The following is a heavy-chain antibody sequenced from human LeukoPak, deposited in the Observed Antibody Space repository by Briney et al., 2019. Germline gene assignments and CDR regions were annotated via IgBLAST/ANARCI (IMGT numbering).Heavy chain of an antibody. CDR1: GFTFSSYG. D-gene: IGHD6-6*01. Sequence: GGTLRLSCAASGFTFSSYGMNWVRQALGKGLEWVSYISSSSSTIYYADSVKGRFTISRDNAKNSLYLQMNSLRAEDTAVYYCARRSIAARGQQDYMDVWGKGTTVTVSS. V-gene: IGHV3-48*01. J-gene: IGHJ6*03. CDR3: ARRSIAARGQQDYMDV. CDR2: ISSSSSTI.